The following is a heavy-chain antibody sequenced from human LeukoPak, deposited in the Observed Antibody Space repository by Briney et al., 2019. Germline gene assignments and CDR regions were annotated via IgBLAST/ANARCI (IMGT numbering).Heavy chain of an antibody. J-gene: IGHJ5*02. CDR1: GFTFSNYA. CDR2: IYSGGST. V-gene: IGHV3-53*01. CDR3: ARDLSGGVNL. Sequence: GGSLRLSCAASGFTFSNYAMSWVRQAPGKGLEWVSVIYSGGSTYYADSVKGRFTISRDNSKNTLYLQMNSLRAEDTAVYYCARDLSGGVNLWGQGTLVTVSS. D-gene: IGHD3-16*01.